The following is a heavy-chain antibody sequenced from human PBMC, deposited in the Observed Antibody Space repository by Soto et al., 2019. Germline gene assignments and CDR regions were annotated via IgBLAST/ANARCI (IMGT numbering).Heavy chain of an antibody. CDR1: GGSISSYY. Sequence: SETLSLTCTVSGGSISSYYWSWIRQPPGKGLEWIGYIYYSGSTNYNPSLKSRVTISVDTSKNQFSLKLSSVTAADTAVYYCARHEPDDLWSGYYFVYLGHGTLVTVSS. CDR2: IYYSGST. V-gene: IGHV4-59*08. J-gene: IGHJ4*01. D-gene: IGHD3-3*01. CDR3: ARHEPDDLWSGYYFVY.